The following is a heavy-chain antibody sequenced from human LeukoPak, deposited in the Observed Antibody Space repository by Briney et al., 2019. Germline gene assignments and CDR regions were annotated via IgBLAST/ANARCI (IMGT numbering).Heavy chain of an antibody. Sequence: PSETLSLTCTVSGGSITNYYWTWLRQPPGKGLEWIGYIYYSGSTNYNPSLESRVTISVDTSKSQFSLKLSSVTAADTAVYYCARHTIFGVLDGDWFDPRGQGTLVTVSS. CDR1: GGSITNYY. CDR2: IYYSGST. J-gene: IGHJ5*02. D-gene: IGHD3-3*01. V-gene: IGHV4-59*01. CDR3: ARHTIFGVLDGDWFDP.